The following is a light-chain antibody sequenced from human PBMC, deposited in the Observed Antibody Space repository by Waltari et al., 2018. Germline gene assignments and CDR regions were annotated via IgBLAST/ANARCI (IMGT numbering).Light chain of an antibody. CDR3: AAWDDSLIAL. CDR2: EDD. Sequence: QSVLTQPPSASGAPGQRVIISCSGRSSHIGRNSVSWYQQFPGTGPKLLIYEDDQRPSGVPDRFSGSKSGTSASLVISGLRSEDEADYYCAAWDDSLIALFGGGTRLTVV. V-gene: IGLV1-44*01. CDR1: SSHIGRNS. J-gene: IGLJ3*02.